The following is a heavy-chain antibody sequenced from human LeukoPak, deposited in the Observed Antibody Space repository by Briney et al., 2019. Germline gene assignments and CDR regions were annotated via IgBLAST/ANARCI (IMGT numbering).Heavy chain of an antibody. CDR1: GFTFSSYG. Sequence: GGSLRLSCAASGFTFSSYGMHWVRQAPGKGLEWVAFIRYDGSIKHYADSVKGRVNISRDNSKNTLYLRMNSLRAEDTAVYYCAKGSQYNILTGFIVGAMDDFDHWGQGTLVTVSS. D-gene: IGHD3-9*01. V-gene: IGHV3-30*02. CDR3: AKGSQYNILTGFIVGAMDDFDH. CDR2: IRYDGSIK. J-gene: IGHJ4*02.